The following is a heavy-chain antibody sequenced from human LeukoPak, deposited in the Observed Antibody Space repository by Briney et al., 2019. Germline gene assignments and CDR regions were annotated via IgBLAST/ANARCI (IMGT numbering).Heavy chain of an antibody. CDR3: ARDISPYYYDSSGYPHPDY. Sequence: GGSLRLSCAASGFTFSNYSMNWVRQAPGKGLEWVSWISSSSSTIYYADSVKGRFTISRDNAKNSLYLQMNSLRAEDTAVYYCARDISPYYYDSSGYPHPDYWGQGTLVTVSS. J-gene: IGHJ4*02. D-gene: IGHD3-22*01. CDR2: ISSSSSTI. V-gene: IGHV3-48*01. CDR1: GFTFSNYS.